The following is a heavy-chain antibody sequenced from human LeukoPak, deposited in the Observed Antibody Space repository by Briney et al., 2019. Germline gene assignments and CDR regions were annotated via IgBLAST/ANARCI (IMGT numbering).Heavy chain of an antibody. CDR1: GFTFSSYA. Sequence: PGGSLRLSCAASGFTFSSYAMSWVRQAPGKGLGWVSAISGSGGSTYYADSVKGRFTISRDNSKNTLYLQMNSLRAEDTAVYYCARRIAAAGPGLDYWGQGTLVTVSS. CDR3: ARRIAAAGPGLDY. D-gene: IGHD6-13*01. V-gene: IGHV3-23*01. CDR2: ISGSGGST. J-gene: IGHJ4*02.